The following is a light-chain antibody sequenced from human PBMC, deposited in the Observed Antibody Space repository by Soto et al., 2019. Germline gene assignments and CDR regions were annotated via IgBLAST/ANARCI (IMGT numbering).Light chain of an antibody. CDR1: QSVRSTY. Sequence: EKVMTQSPATLSVSPGERATVSCRASQSVRSTYLVWYQQKPGQAPRLLIYGASSRATGIPDRFSGSGSGTDFTLTISSLQPDDFATYYCQHYNSYSEAFGQGTKVDI. CDR3: QHYNSYSEA. V-gene: IGKV3D-15*01. J-gene: IGKJ1*01. CDR2: GAS.